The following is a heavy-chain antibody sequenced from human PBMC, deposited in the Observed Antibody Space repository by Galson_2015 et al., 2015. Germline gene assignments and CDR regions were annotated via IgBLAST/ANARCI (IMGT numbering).Heavy chain of an antibody. V-gene: IGHV1-18*01. CDR2: ISTYNGNT. CDR1: GYTFTSYG. D-gene: IGHD3-10*01. Sequence: SVKVSCKASGYTFTSYGLSWVRQAPGQGLEWMGWISTYNGNTNYAQKLQGRVTMTTDTSTTTAYMELRSLRSDDTAVYYCAIYDSGSYTRFNYWGQGTLVTVSS. J-gene: IGHJ4*02. CDR3: AIYDSGSYTRFNY.